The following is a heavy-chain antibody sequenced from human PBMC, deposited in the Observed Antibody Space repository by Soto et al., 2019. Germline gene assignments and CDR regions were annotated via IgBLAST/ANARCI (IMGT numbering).Heavy chain of an antibody. CDR1: GGTFSSYA. Sequence: QVQLVQSGAEVKKPGSSVKVSCKASGGTFSSYAISWVRQAPGQGLEWMGGIIPIFGTANYAQKFQGSVTITADESTSTAYLEMCRLRCEDTAVYYCARESRYCSGGSCYCLPGIDYWGQGTLVTVSS. D-gene: IGHD2-15*01. J-gene: IGHJ4*02. V-gene: IGHV1-69*12. CDR2: IIPIFGTA. CDR3: ARESRYCSGGSCYCLPGIDY.